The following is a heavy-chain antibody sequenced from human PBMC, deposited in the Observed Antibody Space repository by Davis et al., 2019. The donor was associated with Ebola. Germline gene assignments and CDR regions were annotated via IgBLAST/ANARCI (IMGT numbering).Heavy chain of an antibody. J-gene: IGHJ6*03. CDR3: ARDLRYDSSGYDYYFYMDV. V-gene: IGHV4-59*12. CDR2: TYYSGSS. Sequence: PSETLSLTCTVSGGSISSYYWSWIRQPPGKGLEWIGYTYYSGSSTYNPSLKSRVTISVDTSKNQFSLNLYSVTAADTTVYYCARDLRYDSSGYDYYFYMDVWGKGTTVTVSS. CDR1: GGSISSYY. D-gene: IGHD3-22*01.